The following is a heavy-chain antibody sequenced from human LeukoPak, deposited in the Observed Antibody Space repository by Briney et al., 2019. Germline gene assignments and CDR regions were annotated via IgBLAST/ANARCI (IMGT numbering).Heavy chain of an antibody. J-gene: IGHJ5*02. D-gene: IGHD2-2*01. CDR3: AKDIGIVVVPAAFDP. CDR1: GFTFSSYA. Sequence: KPGGSLRLSCAASGFTFSSYAMSWVRQAPGKGLEWVSAISGSGGSTYYADSVKGRFTISRDNSKNTLYLQMNSLRAEDTAVYYCAKDIGIVVVPAAFDPWGQGTLVTVSS. CDR2: ISGSGGST. V-gene: IGHV3-23*01.